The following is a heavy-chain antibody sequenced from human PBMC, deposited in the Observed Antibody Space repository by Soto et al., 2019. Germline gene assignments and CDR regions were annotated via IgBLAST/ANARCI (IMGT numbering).Heavy chain of an antibody. CDR1: GFTFSSYG. J-gene: IGHJ6*02. CDR2: ISYDGSNK. D-gene: IGHD5-12*01. V-gene: IGHV3-30*18. CDR3: AKSYRSGYGYPNYHYYYGLDV. Sequence: QVQLVESGGGVVQPGRSLRLSCAASGFTFSSYGMHWVRQAPGKGLELMAIISYDGSNKYYADSVKGRFTISRDNSKNTLYLQMNTLRAEDTALYYCAKSYRSGYGYPNYHYYYGLDVWGQGTTVTVSS.